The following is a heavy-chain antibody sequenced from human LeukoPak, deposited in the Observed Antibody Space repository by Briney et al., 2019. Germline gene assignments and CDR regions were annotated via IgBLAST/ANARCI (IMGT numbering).Heavy chain of an antibody. D-gene: IGHD3-9*01. CDR3: ARGTGLTGDSYALLDY. V-gene: IGHV3-53*01. CDR2: IYSGGST. CDR1: GFTVNSNY. J-gene: IGHJ4*02. Sequence: GGSLGLSCAASGFTVNSNYMSWVRQAPGKGLEWVSVIYSGGSTYYADSVKGRFTISRDNSKNTLYLQMNSLRAEDTAVYYCARGTGLTGDSYALLDYWGQGTLVTVSS.